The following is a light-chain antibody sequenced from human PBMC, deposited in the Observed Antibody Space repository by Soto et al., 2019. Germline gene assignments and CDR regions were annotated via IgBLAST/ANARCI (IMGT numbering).Light chain of an antibody. J-gene: IGKJ4*01. Sequence: EIVMTQSPDSLALSLGEGATINCKSSERVLYSSNNKNYLAWYQQKPGQPPKMXIYWESTRESGVPDRFSGSGSGTDFTLTISRLQAEDVAVYYCQQCYSTPLTCGGGTKVDIK. V-gene: IGKV4-1*01. CDR2: WES. CDR1: ERVLYSSNNKNY. CDR3: QQCYSTPLT.